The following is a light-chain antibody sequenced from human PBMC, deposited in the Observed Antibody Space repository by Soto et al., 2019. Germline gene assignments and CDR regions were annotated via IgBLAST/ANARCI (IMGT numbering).Light chain of an antibody. CDR3: QQYNTFAPT. CDR1: QSISSL. Sequence: DIQMTQSTSTLSASVGDRVTITCRASQSISSLLAWYQRKPGKAPKLLIYKASTLESGVPSRFSGSGSGTAFTLTINHLQPDDFATYYCQQYNTFAPTFGQGNKVEVK. V-gene: IGKV1-5*03. CDR2: KAS. J-gene: IGKJ1*01.